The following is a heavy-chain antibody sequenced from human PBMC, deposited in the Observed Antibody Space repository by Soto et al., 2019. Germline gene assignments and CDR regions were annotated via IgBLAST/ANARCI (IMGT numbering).Heavy chain of an antibody. CDR3: AREALSYDSSAYSRPDY. V-gene: IGHV1-18*01. D-gene: IGHD3-22*01. CDR1: GYTFTDYG. Sequence: QVQLVQSGAEVSKPGASVKVSCKASGYTFTDYGLSWVRQAPGQGLEWMGWITAHNDNTNYAQKFQGRVTMTTDTSADTAYMELRGLRSDDTAVYFCAREALSYDSSAYSRPDYWGQGTLVTVSS. CDR2: ITAHNDNT. J-gene: IGHJ4*02.